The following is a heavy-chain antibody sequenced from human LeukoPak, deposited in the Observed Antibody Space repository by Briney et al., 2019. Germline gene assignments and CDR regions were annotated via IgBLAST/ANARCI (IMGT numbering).Heavy chain of an antibody. V-gene: IGHV4-34*01. J-gene: IGHJ5*02. CDR3: ARRTHSIVVVPAARSGCFDP. CDR1: GGSFSGYY. D-gene: IGHD2-2*01. Sequence: SETLSLTCAVYGGSFSGYYWSWIRQPPGKGLEWIGEINHSGSTNYNPSLKSRVTISVDTSKNQFSLKLSSVTAADTAVYYCARRTHSIVVVPAARSGCFDPWGHGTLVTVSS. CDR2: INHSGST.